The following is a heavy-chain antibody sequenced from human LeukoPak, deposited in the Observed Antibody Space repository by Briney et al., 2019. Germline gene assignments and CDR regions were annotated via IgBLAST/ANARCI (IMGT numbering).Heavy chain of an antibody. CDR1: GGTFSSYA. V-gene: IGHV1-69*05. J-gene: IGHJ3*02. CDR3: ARGHMIHDGFDI. D-gene: IGHD3-16*01. CDR2: IIPIFGTA. Sequence: GASVKVSCKASGGTFSSYAISWVRQAPGQGLEWMGGIIPIFGTANYAQKFQGRVTITTDESTSTAYMELSSLRSEDTAVYYCARGHMIHDGFDIWGQGTTVTVSS.